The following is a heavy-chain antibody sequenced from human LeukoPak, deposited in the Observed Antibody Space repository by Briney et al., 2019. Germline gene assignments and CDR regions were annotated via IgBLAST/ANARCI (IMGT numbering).Heavy chain of an antibody. V-gene: IGHV3-11*01. CDR3: AREGSDYGDYGNNDAFDI. D-gene: IGHD4-17*01. J-gene: IGHJ3*02. CDR1: GFRFTDYS. Sequence: GGSLRLSCAASGFRFTDYSMSWIRQAPGKGLEWVSYISSSGSTIYYADSVKGRFTISRDNAKNSLYLQMNSLRAEDTAVYYCAREGSDYGDYGNNDAFDIWGQGTMVTVSS. CDR2: ISSSGSTI.